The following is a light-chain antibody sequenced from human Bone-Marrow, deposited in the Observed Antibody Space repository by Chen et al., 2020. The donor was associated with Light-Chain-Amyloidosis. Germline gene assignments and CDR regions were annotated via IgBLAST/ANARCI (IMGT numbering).Light chain of an antibody. CDR2: SNN. CDR1: SSNIGSNT. V-gene: IGLV1-44*01. Sequence: QSVLTQPPSASGTPGQRVTISCSGSSSNIGSNTVNWYQQLPGTAPKLLIYSNNQRPSGDPDRLSGSKCGTAAALAISGLQCEDEADYYCAAWDDSLDVPVFGGGTQLTGL. CDR3: AAWDDSLDVPV. J-gene: IGLJ7*01.